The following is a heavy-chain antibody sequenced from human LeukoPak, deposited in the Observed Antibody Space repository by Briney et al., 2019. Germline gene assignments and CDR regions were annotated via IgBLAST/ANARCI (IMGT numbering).Heavy chain of an antibody. J-gene: IGHJ4*02. CDR2: IYRDGSS. CDR3: AKGGDSSWLEY. V-gene: IGHV3-53*01. CDR1: GLSVSSNY. D-gene: IGHD6-13*01. Sequence: GGSLRLSCVASGLSVSSNYMSWVRQAPGRGLEWVSVIYRDGSSYYAESVKGRFTISRDNSKNTLYLQMNSLRAEDTAVYYCAKGGDSSWLEYWGQGTLVTVSS.